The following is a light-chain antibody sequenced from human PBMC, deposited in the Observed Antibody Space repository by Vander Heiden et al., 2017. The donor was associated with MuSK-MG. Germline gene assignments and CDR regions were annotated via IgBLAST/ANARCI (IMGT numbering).Light chain of an antibody. CDR3: QQSDSTRFT. Sequence: DIQMTQSPSSLSASVGDRVTITCRASQSISSYLNWYQQKPGKAPKLLIYAASSLQSGVPSRFSGSGSGTDFTLTIIRLQPEDFATYYCQQSDSTRFTFGHGTKVDI. CDR2: AAS. V-gene: IGKV1-39*01. J-gene: IGKJ3*01. CDR1: QSISSY.